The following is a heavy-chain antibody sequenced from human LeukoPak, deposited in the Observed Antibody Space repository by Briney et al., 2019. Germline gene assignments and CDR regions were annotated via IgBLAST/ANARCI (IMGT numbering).Heavy chain of an antibody. CDR1: GYSFTSYS. V-gene: IGHV5-51*01. D-gene: IGHD3-16*02. CDR3: ARHVSVWGSYRDY. CDR2: IYPGDFDT. J-gene: IGHJ4*02. Sequence: GVSLKISSTGSGYSFTSYSIGWVRQMRVKGLEWMGIIYPGDFDTRYSPSLQGQVTSSADKSISTAYLQWSSLKASDTAMYYCARHVSVWGSYRDYWGQGTLVTVPS.